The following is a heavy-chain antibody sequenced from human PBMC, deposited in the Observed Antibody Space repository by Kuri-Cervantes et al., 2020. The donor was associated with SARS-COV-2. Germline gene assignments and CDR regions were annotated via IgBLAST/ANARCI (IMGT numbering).Heavy chain of an antibody. V-gene: IGHV3-30*18. D-gene: IGHD6-19*01. CDR1: GFTFSSYG. CDR3: AKSSGTADGGFDT. CDR2: ISYDGSNK. J-gene: IGHJ5*02. Sequence: GGSLRLSCAASGFTFSSYGMHWVRQAPGKVLEWVAVISYDGSNKYYADSVKGRLTISRDNSKNTLYLQMNSLRAEDTAVYYCAKSSGTADGGFDTWGQGTLVTVSS.